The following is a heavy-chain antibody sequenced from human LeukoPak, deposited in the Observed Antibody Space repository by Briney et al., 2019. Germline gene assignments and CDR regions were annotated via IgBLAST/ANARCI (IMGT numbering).Heavy chain of an antibody. Sequence: PGGSLRLSCAASGFTFSNYAMSWVRQAPGKGLEWVSDITTSGGSTYYADSVKGRFTISRDNSKNTLYLQMNSLRAEDTAVYYCAKTSIAARGHYYYYMDVWGKGTTVTVSS. D-gene: IGHD6-6*01. CDR3: AKTSIAARGHYYYYMDV. J-gene: IGHJ6*03. CDR1: GFTFSNYA. V-gene: IGHV3-23*01. CDR2: ITTSGGST.